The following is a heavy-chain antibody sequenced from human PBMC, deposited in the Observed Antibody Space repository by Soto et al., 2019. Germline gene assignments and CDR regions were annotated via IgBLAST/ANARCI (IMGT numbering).Heavy chain of an antibody. D-gene: IGHD4-17*01. CDR3: AKDLLSSYGGVDY. CDR2: ISYDGSNK. J-gene: IGHJ4*02. Sequence: VQLVESGGGVVQPGRSLRLSCAISGFTFSSYGMHWVRQAPGKGLEWVAVISYDGSNKYYADSGKGRFTISRDNSKNTLYLQMNSLRAEDTAVYYCAKDLLSSYGGVDYWGQGTLVTVSS. V-gene: IGHV3-30*18. CDR1: GFTFSSYG.